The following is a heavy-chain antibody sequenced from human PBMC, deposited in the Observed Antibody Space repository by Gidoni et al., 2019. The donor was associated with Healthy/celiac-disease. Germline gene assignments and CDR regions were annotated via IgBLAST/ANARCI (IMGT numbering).Heavy chain of an antibody. CDR2: IKSKSDGGST. J-gene: IGHJ3*02. Sequence: EVQLVESGGGLVKPRGSLRLSCAASGFTFSNAWMSWVRQAPGTGLEWVCRIKSKSDGGSTDYAAPVKCRFTISRDDSKNTLYLQMNSLNTEDTAVSYCTTVFGGSGSYYWPDAFDIWGQGTMVTVSS. D-gene: IGHD3-10*01. CDR3: TTVFGGSGSYYWPDAFDI. CDR1: GFTFSNAW. V-gene: IGHV3-15*01.